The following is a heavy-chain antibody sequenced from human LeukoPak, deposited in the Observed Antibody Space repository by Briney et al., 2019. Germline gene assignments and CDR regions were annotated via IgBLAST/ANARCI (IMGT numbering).Heavy chain of an antibody. V-gene: IGHV1-2*02. J-gene: IGHJ4*02. D-gene: IGHD3-22*01. CDR2: INPNSGGT. Sequence: ASVKVSCKASGYTFTGYYMHWVRQAPGQGLEWMGWINPNSGGTNYAQKFQGRVTMTRDTSISTAYMELSRLRSDDTAVYYCARDRDFNYYDSSGSYYFDYWGQGTLVTVSS. CDR1: GYTFTGYY. CDR3: ARDRDFNYYDSSGSYYFDY.